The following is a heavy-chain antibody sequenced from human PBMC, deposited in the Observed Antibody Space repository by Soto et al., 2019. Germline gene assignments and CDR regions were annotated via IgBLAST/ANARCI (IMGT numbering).Heavy chain of an antibody. CDR1: GYIFVNYG. CDR3: AMVDSYVTPTPQDV. D-gene: IGHD3-16*01. Sequence: QVQLVQSGDEVRKPGSSVKVSCKASGYIFVNYGIAWVRQAPGQGLEWMGWISPYSGNTHYASKVQGRLTMTTDTPPSTASMDLGRLTSDDTAVYSCAMVDSYVTPTPQDVWGQGPTVTVSS. J-gene: IGHJ6*02. V-gene: IGHV1-18*01. CDR2: ISPYSGNT.